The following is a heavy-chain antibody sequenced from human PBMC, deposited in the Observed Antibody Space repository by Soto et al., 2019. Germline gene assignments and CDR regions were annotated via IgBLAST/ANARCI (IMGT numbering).Heavy chain of an antibody. Sequence: QITLKESGPTLVKPTQTLTLTCTFSGFSLNTRGVGVGWIRQPPGKALEWLALISWDGEKRYSPSLKSRLTITKDTSENQAVRTMTNMDPVDKATYYCAHRRGDRWPGHYYCDYWGQGTLVTVSS. CDR3: AHRRGDRWPGHYYCDY. V-gene: IGHV2-5*02. J-gene: IGHJ4*02. CDR2: ISWDGEK. CDR1: GFSLNTRGVG. D-gene: IGHD3-16*02.